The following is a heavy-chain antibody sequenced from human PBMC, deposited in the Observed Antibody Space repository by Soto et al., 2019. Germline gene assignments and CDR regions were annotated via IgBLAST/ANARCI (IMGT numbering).Heavy chain of an antibody. J-gene: IGHJ4*02. V-gene: IGHV3-15*07. CDR3: TADRAETPTITIAY. D-gene: IGHD3-10*01. CDR1: GLTFSNAW. Sequence: PGGSLRLSCAASGLTFSNAWMNWVRQAPGKGLEWVGRIKSKADGGTTDYGAPVRGRFTISRDESENTLYLEMNSLKTEDTAVYYFTADRAETPTITIAYWGQGSPVTVSS. CDR2: IKSKADGGTT.